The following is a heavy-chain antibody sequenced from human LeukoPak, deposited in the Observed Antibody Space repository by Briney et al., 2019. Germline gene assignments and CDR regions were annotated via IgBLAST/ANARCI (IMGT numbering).Heavy chain of an antibody. CDR3: AIGSIAARYLGY. CDR1: GGSISSCY. CDR2: IYYSGST. D-gene: IGHD6-6*01. J-gene: IGHJ4*02. V-gene: IGHV4-59*01. Sequence: PSETLSLTCTVSGGSISSCYWSWIRQPPGKGLEWIAYIYYSGSTKYNPSLKSRVTISVDTSKNQFSLKLSSVTAADTAVYYCAIGSIAARYLGYWGQGTLVTVSS.